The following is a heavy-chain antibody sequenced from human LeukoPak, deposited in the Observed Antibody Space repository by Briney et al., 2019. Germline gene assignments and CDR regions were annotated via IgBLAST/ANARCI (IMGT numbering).Heavy chain of an antibody. J-gene: IGHJ4*02. CDR1: GGSISSSSYY. D-gene: IGHD4-11*01. CDR2: INHSGST. Sequence: SETLSLTCTVSGGSISSSSYYWGWIRQPPGKGLEWIGEINHSGSTNYNPSLKSRVTISVDTSKNQFSLKLSSVTAADTAVYYCARGHYSNYASFDYWGQGTLVTVSS. V-gene: IGHV4-39*07. CDR3: ARGHYSNYASFDY.